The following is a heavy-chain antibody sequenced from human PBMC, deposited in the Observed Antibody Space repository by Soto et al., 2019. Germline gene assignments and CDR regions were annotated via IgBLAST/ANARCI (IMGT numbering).Heavy chain of an antibody. Sequence: SQTLSLTCAISGDSVSNNGAAWNWIRQSPSRGLEWLGRTYYRSQWHYDYATSVRSRITINPDTSKNQFSLQLNSVTPEDTAVYYCVRDPPDFNSGFDYWGQGTLVTVSS. V-gene: IGHV6-1*01. CDR1: GDSVSNNGAA. CDR2: TYYRSQWHY. CDR3: VRDPPDFNSGFDY. D-gene: IGHD1-26*01. J-gene: IGHJ4*02.